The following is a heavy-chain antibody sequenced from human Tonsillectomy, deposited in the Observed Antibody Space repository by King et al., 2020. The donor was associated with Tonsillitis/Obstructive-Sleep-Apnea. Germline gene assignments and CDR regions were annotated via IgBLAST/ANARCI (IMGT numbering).Heavy chain of an antibody. CDR1: GFTFSSYA. CDR3: AKGEEEYSSGACFDY. CDR2: ISGSGGST. V-gene: IGHV3-23*04. Sequence: VQLVESGGGLVQPGGSLRLSCAASGFTFSSYAMSWVRQAPGKGLEWVSAISGSGGSTYYADSVKGRFTISIYNSKNTLYLQMNSRSAEDTAVYYCAKGEEEYSSGACFDYWGQGTLVTVSS. J-gene: IGHJ4*02. D-gene: IGHD6-19*01.